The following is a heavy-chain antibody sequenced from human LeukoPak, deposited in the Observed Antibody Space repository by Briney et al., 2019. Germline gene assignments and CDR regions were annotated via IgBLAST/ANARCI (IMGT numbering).Heavy chain of an antibody. J-gene: IGHJ5*02. CDR3: ARQPYYYGSGSYHNWFDP. CDR1: GYSFTSYW. D-gene: IGHD3-10*01. V-gene: IGHV5-51*01. Sequence: GESLKISCKGSGYSFTSYWIGWVRQMPGKGLEWMGIIYPGDSDTRYSPSFQGQVTISADKSISTAYLQWSSLKASDTAMYYCARQPYYYGSGSYHNWFDPWGQGTLVTVSS. CDR2: IYPGDSDT.